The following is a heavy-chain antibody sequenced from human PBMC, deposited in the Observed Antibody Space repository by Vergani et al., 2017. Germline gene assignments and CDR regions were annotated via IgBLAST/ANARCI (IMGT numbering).Heavy chain of an antibody. CDR1: GFTFSSYW. V-gene: IGHV3-7*03. CDR2: IKQDGSEK. D-gene: IGHD3-22*01. J-gene: IGHJ4*02. Sequence: EVQLVESGGGLVQPGGSLRLSCAASGFTFSSYWMSWVRQAPGKGLEWVANIKQDGSEKYYVDSVKGRFTISRDNAKNSLYLQMNSLRAEDTAVYYCARDQGYYYDSSGYYYREYYFDYWGQGTLVTVSS. CDR3: ARDQGYYYDSSGYYYREYYFDY.